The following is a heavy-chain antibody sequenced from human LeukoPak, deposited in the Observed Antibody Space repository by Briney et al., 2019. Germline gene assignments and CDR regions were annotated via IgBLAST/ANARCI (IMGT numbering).Heavy chain of an antibody. CDR3: ARSRGANDY. V-gene: IGHV4-34*01. J-gene: IGHJ4*02. CDR1: GGSFSGYY. CDR2: INHSGST. Sequence: SETLSLTCAVYGGSFSGYYWSWIRQPPGKGLEWIGEINHSGSTNYNPSLKSRVTISVDTSKNQFSLKLSSVTAADTAVYYCARSRGANDYWGQGTLVTVSS.